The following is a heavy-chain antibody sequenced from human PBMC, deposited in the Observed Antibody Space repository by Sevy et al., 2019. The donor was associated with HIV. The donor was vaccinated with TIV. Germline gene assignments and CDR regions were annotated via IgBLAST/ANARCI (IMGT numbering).Heavy chain of an antibody. CDR2: INEDGSDK. CDR3: VKRLLISRLGTY. Sequence: GGSLRLSCVVSGFTFSDYWMSWVRQAPGKGLEWLANINEDGSDKHYVDSVKGRFTISRDNAKDSLYLQMSSLRAEDTAAYYCVKRLLISRLGTYWGQGTLVTVSS. CDR1: GFTFSDYW. J-gene: IGHJ4*02. D-gene: IGHD1-26*01. V-gene: IGHV3-7*01.